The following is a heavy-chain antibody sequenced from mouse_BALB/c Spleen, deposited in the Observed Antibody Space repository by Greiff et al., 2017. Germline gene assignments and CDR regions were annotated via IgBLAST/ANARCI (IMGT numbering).Heavy chain of an antibody. CDR3: VRYRTSYAMDY. CDR1: GFTFSSYG. D-gene: IGHD2-14*01. CDR2: ISSGGSYT. Sequence: EVQRVESGGDLVKPGGSLKLSCAASGFTFSSYGMSWVRQTPDKRLEWVATISSGGSYTYYPDSVKGRFTISRDNAKNTLYLQMSSLKSEDTAMYDCVRYRTSYAMDYWGQGTSVTVSA. J-gene: IGHJ4*01. V-gene: IGHV5-6*01.